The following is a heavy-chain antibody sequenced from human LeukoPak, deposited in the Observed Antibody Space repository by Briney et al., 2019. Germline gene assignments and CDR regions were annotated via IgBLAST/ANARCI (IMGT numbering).Heavy chain of an antibody. CDR1: GGSISSSSYY. CDR3: ARGRYDFWSGPEDY. V-gene: IGHV4-39*01. CDR2: IYYSGST. J-gene: IGHJ4*02. Sequence: SETLSLTCTVSGGSISSSSYYWGWIRQPPGKGLEWIGSIYYSGSTYYNPSLKSRVTISVDTSKNQFSLKLSSVTAADTAVYYCARGRYDFWSGPEDYWGQGTLVTVSS. D-gene: IGHD3-3*01.